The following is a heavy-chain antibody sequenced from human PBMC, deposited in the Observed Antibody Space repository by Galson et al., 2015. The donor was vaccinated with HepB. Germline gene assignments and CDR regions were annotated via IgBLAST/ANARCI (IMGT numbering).Heavy chain of an antibody. V-gene: IGHV5-51*03. D-gene: IGHD6-19*01. CDR3: ARRRLYSSAPDH. J-gene: IGHJ4*02. CDR1: RYNFTNYW. Sequence: QSGAEAKKPGESLKISCMGSRYNFTNYWIAWVRQVPGKGLEWMGIIYPGNSDTRISPSFRGQVTISADKSITTAYLQWSSLKASYTAMYYCARRRLYSSAPDHWGQGTLVTVSS. CDR2: IYPGNSDT.